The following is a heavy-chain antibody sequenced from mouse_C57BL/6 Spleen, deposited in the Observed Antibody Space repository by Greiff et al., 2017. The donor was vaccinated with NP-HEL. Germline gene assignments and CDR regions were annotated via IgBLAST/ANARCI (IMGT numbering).Heavy chain of an antibody. J-gene: IGHJ1*03. V-gene: IGHV1-18*01. CDR2: INPDSGGT. CDR1: GYTFTDYN. Sequence: EVKLEESGAELVKPGASVKISCKASGYTFTDYNMHWVKQSPGKGLEWIGDINPDSGGTNYNQKFKGKATLTVDKSSSTAYMQLSSLTSEDAAVYYCARGSAGWYFDVWGKGTTVTVSS. D-gene: IGHD6-1*01. CDR3: ARGSAGWYFDV.